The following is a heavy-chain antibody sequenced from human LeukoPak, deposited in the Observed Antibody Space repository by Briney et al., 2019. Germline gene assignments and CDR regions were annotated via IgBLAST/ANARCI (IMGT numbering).Heavy chain of an antibody. D-gene: IGHD3-10*01. CDR3: AKTRITVVRGIMGAFDM. V-gene: IGHV4-39*01. J-gene: IGHJ3*02. CDR1: GGSISSSIYY. CDR2: ICDSGST. Sequence: SETLSLTCTVSGGSISSSIYYWGWIRQPPGKGLECIGSICDSGSTYYNPSLRSRVTISVDTSKNQFSLKLTSVTAADTAEYYCAKTRITVVRGIMGAFDMWGQGTRVSVSS.